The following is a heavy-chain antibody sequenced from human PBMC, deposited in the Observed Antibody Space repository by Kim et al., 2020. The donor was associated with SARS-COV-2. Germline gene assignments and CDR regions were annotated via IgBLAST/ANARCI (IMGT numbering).Heavy chain of an antibody. V-gene: IGHV1-18*01. CDR1: GYTFTSYG. CDR3: ARDLGYSGYDLYYYGMDV. D-gene: IGHD5-12*01. J-gene: IGHJ6*02. CDR2: ISAYNGNT. Sequence: ASVKVSCKASGYTFTSYGISWVRQAPGQGLEWMGWISAYNGNTNYAQKLQGRVAMTTDTSTSTAYMELRSLRSDDTAVYYCARDLGYSGYDLYYYGMDVWGQGTTVTVSS.